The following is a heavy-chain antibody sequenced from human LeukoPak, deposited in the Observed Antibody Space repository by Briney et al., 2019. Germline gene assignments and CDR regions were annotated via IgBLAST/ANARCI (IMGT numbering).Heavy chain of an antibody. CDR1: GGSISSYY. Sequence: SETLSLTCTVSGGSISSYYWSWIRQPPGKGLEWIGYIYYSGSTNYNPSLKSRVTISVDTSKNQFSLKLSSVTAADTAVYYCARLLYPGTFDIWGQGTMVTVSS. V-gene: IGHV4-59*08. D-gene: IGHD1-26*01. J-gene: IGHJ3*02. CDR2: IYYSGST. CDR3: ARLLYPGTFDI.